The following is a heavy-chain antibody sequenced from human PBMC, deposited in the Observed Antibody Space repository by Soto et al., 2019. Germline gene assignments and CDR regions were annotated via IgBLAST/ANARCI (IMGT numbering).Heavy chain of an antibody. CDR3: ARCHRVSSTDGP. V-gene: IGHV4-34*01. Sequence: SETLSLTCAVYGGSFSGYYWSWIRQPPGKGLEWIGEINHSGSTNYNPSLKSRVTISVDTSKNQFSLKLSSVTAADTAVYYCARCHRVSSTDGPWGQGTLVTVSS. J-gene: IGHJ5*02. CDR1: GGSFSGYY. CDR2: INHSGST.